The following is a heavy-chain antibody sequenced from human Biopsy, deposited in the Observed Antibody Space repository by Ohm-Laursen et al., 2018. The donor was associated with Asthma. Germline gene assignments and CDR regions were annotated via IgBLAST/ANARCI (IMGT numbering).Heavy chain of an antibody. CDR2: IYSGGTS. D-gene: IGHD6-19*01. Sequence: SLRLSCAASGFTFGGYAMFWVRQAPGKGLEWVSVIYSGGTSDTADSVRGRFTISRDFYKNTLYLQMDSLRAEDTAVYYCARGDSSGWSHYYFDYWGQGTLVTVSS. CDR3: ARGDSSGWSHYYFDY. V-gene: IGHV3-53*01. CDR1: GFTFGGYA. J-gene: IGHJ4*02.